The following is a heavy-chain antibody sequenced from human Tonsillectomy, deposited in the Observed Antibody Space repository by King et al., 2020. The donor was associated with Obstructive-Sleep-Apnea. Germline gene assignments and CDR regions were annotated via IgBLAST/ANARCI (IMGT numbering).Heavy chain of an antibody. CDR1: GYTFTSYD. D-gene: IGHD3-9*01. Sequence: QLVQSGAEVKKPGASVKVSCKASGYTFTSYDINWVRQATVQGLEWMGWMNPNSGNTGSAQKFQGRVTMTRNTSLSTAYMGLSSLRSEDTAVYYCARDFYDILTDVRRFDPWGQGTLVTVSS. V-gene: IGHV1-8*01. CDR3: ARDFYDILTDVRRFDP. CDR2: MNPNSGNT. J-gene: IGHJ5*02.